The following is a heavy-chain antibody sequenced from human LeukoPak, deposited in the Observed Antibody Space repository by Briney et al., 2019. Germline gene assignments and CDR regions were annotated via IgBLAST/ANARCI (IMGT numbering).Heavy chain of an antibody. CDR1: GFTFSSYA. D-gene: IGHD1-1*01. CDR2: VSYDGSNK. Sequence: PGGSLRLSCAASGFTFSSYAMHWVRQAPGKGLEWVAVVSYDGSNKYYADSVKGRFTISRDNSKNTLYLQMNSLRAEDTAVYYCARDQSERGLYWGQGTLVTVSS. J-gene: IGHJ4*02. CDR3: ARDQSERGLY. V-gene: IGHV3-30-3*01.